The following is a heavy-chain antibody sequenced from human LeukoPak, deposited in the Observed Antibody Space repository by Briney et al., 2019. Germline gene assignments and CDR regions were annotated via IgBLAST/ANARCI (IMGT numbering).Heavy chain of an antibody. J-gene: IGHJ4*02. V-gene: IGHV4-59*01. CDR1: GGSISSYY. CDR2: ISYSGGT. Sequence: NPSETLSLTCTVSGGSISSYYWSWIRQSPERGLDWIGYISYSGGTNYNPSLKSRVTISMDTSKNQFSLKLTSVTAADTALYYCTSGNFIGLFDFWGQGTPVTVSS. CDR3: TSGNFIGLFDF. D-gene: IGHD1-7*01.